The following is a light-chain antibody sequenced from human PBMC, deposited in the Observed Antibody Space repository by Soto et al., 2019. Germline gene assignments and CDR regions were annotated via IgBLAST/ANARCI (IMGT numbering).Light chain of an antibody. Sequence: DIQMTQSPPSLSASVGDRVTITCRASQSIDIWLAWYQQKPGKAPKVLIYKASTLQSGVPSRFSGSGSGTDFTLTISCLQSEDFATYFCQQYYSYPLTFGGGTKVDI. CDR1: QSIDIW. J-gene: IGKJ4*01. CDR3: QQYYSYPLT. V-gene: IGKV1-5*03. CDR2: KAS.